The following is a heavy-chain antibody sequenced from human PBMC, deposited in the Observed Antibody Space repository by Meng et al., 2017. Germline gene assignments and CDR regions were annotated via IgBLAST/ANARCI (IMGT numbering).Heavy chain of an antibody. CDR3: ARDVVAAAAPGAFDI. V-gene: IGHV3-30*04. Sequence: GESLKISCAASGFTFSSYAMHWVRQVPGKGLEWVAVISYDGSNKYYADSVKGRFTISRDNSKNTLYLQMNSLRAEDTAVYYCARDVVAAAAPGAFDIWGQGTKVT. J-gene: IGHJ3*02. CDR1: GFTFSSYA. CDR2: ISYDGSNK. D-gene: IGHD6-13*01.